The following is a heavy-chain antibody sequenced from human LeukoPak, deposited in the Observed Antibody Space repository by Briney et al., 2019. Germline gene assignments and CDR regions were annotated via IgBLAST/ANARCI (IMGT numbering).Heavy chain of an antibody. J-gene: IGHJ4*02. D-gene: IGHD6-19*01. CDR2: TNLHGTAV. CDR1: GLSFSNYW. CDR3: ATKQWLAPPPDS. Sequence: PGGSLRLSCEVSGLSFSNYWMHWVRQAPGKGLVWVARTNLHGTAVDYADSVKGRFTVSRDNADNTMFLQMNSVRDEDTAVYYCATKQWLAPPPDSWGQGTPVTVSS. V-gene: IGHV3-74*01.